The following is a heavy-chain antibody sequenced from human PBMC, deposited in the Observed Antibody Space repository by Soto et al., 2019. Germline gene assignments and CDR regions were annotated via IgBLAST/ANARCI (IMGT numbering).Heavy chain of an antibody. J-gene: IGHJ4*02. CDR3: ARGYSGYDGYFDY. CDR1: GGSISSYY. CDR2: IYYSGST. Sequence: SETLSLTCTVSGGSISSYYWSWIRQPPGKGLEWIGYIYYSGSTNYNPSLKSRVTISVDTSKNQFSLKLSSVTAADTAVYYCARGYSGYDGYFDYWGQGTLVTVSS. V-gene: IGHV4-59*01. D-gene: IGHD5-12*01.